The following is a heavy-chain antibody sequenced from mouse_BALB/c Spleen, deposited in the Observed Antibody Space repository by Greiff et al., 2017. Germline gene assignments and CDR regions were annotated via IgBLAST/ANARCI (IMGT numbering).Heavy chain of an antibody. V-gene: IGHV1-5*01. CDR1: GYSFTSYW. D-gene: IGHD2-1*01. CDR3: TRDGNYEDAMDD. CDR2: IYPGNSDT. J-gene: IGHJ4*01. Sequence: EVQLQESGTVLARPGASVKLSCKASGYSFTSYWMHWVKQRPGQGLEWIGAIYPGNSDTSYNHKFKGQAKLTAVTSASTAYMELSSLTNEDSAVYYCTRDGNYEDAMDDWGEGTSVTVSS.